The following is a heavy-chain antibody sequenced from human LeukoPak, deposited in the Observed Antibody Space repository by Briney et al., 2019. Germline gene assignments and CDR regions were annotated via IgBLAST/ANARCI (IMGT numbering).Heavy chain of an antibody. Sequence: GGSLRLSCAASRFTFSSYAMHWVRQAPGKGLEWVAVISYDGSNKYYADSVKGRFTISRDNSKNTLYLQMNSLRAEDTAVYYCARGEPYYYDSSGYYGPRLGSEEFDYWGQGTLVTVSS. CDR3: ARGEPYYYDSSGYYGPRLGSEEFDY. V-gene: IGHV3-30-3*01. CDR1: RFTFSSYA. CDR2: ISYDGSNK. D-gene: IGHD3-22*01. J-gene: IGHJ4*02.